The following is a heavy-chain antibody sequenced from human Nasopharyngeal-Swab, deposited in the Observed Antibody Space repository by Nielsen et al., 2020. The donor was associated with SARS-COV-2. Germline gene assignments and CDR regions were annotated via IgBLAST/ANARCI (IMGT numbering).Heavy chain of an antibody. CDR2: IYPGDSET. D-gene: IGHD1-26*01. V-gene: IGHV5-51*01. J-gene: IGHJ4*02. CDR1: GYSFTSYW. CDR3: ARPLWSYADHFDY. Sequence: GKSLKISYKGSGYSFTSYWIGWVRQMPGKGLEWMGIIYPGDSETRYSPSFQGQVTISADKSISTAYLQWSSLKASDTAVYYCARPLWSYADHFDYWGQGTLVTVSS.